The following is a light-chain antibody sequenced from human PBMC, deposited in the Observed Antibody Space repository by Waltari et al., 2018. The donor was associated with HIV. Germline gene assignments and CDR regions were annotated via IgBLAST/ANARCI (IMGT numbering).Light chain of an antibody. Sequence: QSALTQPASVSGSPGQSITISCPGPTSDIDAYYSFSWYQQHPGKAPKLMIFDVTYRPSGVSSRFSASRSGTTASLTVSGLQPEDEAEYFCCSQATSGSLMFGGGTKLTVL. CDR1: TSDIDAYYS. V-gene: IGLV2-14*03. CDR3: CSQATSGSLM. CDR2: DVT. J-gene: IGLJ3*02.